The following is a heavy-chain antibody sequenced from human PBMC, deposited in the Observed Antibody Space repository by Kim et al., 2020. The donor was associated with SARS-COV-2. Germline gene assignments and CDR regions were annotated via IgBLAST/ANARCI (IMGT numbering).Heavy chain of an antibody. V-gene: IGHV7-4-1*02. Sequence: ASVKVSCKASGYTFTSYAMNWVRQAPGQGLEWMGWINTNTGNPTYAQGFTGRFVFSLDTSVSTAYLQISSLKAEDTAVYYCARVIQRKFWSGYHNGGPDYYYGMDVWGQGTTVTVSS. J-gene: IGHJ6*02. CDR3: ARVIQRKFWSGYHNGGPDYYYGMDV. D-gene: IGHD3-3*01. CDR1: GYTFTSYA. CDR2: INTNTGNP.